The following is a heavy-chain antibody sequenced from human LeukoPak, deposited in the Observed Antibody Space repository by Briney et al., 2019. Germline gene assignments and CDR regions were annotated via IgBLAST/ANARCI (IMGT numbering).Heavy chain of an antibody. CDR1: GFTFSSYW. D-gene: IGHD5-24*01. J-gene: IGHJ6*04. CDR2: INQDGRQI. Sequence: AGGSLRLSCAASGFTFSSYWMSWVRQAPGKGLESVANINQDGRQIYYVDSVKGRFTISRDNAKNSLYLQMNSLRAEDTAVYYCASMDGRDVWGKGTTVTVSS. V-gene: IGHV3-7*01. CDR3: ASMDGRDV.